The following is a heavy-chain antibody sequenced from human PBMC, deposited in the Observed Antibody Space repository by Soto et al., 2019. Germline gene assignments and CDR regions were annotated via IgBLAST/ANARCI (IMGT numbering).Heavy chain of an antibody. CDR1: GFTFSNYG. V-gene: IGHV3-30*03. CDR2: ISYDGSNK. D-gene: IGHD2-2*02. CDR3: ARWDLYPNYLPQWFDP. Sequence: GGSLRLSCAASGFTFSNYGIHWVRQAPGKGLEWVAVISYDGSNKYYADSVKGRFTISRDNSKNTLYLQMNSLRAEDTAVYYCARWDLYPNYLPQWFDPWGQGTLVTVSS. J-gene: IGHJ5*02.